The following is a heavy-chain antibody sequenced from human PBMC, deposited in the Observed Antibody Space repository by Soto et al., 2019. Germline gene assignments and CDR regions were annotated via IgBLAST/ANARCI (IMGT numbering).Heavy chain of an antibody. Sequence: SETLSLTCAVYGGPFRGYYWSWIRQPPGKGLEWIGEINHSGSTNYNPSLKSRVTMSVDTSKNHFSLKLSSVTAADTAVYYCARHLGEGYFDYWGQGTLVTVSS. V-gene: IGHV4-34*01. CDR3: ARHLGEGYFDY. CDR1: GGPFRGYY. CDR2: INHSGST. J-gene: IGHJ4*02.